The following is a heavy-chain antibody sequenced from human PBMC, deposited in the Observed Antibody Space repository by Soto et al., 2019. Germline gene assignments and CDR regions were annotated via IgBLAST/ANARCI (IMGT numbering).Heavy chain of an antibody. D-gene: IGHD3-3*01. Sequence: EVQLLESGGGLIQPGGSLRLSCAASGFTFRTYAMTWVRQAPGKGLEWVSAISGSSTSTYYADSVQGRFIVSRDNSRNTRFLQMNSLRADDPAIYYFAGDQDDFWSGYAHFDNWGQGTLVTVSS. CDR3: AGDQDDFWSGYAHFDN. CDR2: ISGSSTST. V-gene: IGHV3-23*01. J-gene: IGHJ4*02. CDR1: GFTFRTYA.